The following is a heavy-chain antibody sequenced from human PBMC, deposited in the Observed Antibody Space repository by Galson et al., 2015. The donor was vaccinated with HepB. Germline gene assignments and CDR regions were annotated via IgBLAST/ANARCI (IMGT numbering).Heavy chain of an antibody. CDR1: GYSFTSYW. D-gene: IGHD2-15*01. CDR3: ARHRGYCSGGSYSCNSYYYGMDV. CDR2: IYPGDSDT. J-gene: IGHJ6*02. Sequence: QSGAEVKKPGESLKISCKGSGYSFTSYWIGWVRQMPGKGLEWMGIIYPGDSDTRYSPSFQGQVTISADKSISTAYLQWSSLKASDTAIYYCARHRGYCSGGSYSCNSYYYGMDVWGQGTTVTVSS. V-gene: IGHV5-51*01.